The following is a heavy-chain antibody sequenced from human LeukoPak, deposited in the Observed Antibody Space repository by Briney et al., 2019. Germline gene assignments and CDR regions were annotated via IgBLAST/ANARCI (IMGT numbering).Heavy chain of an antibody. CDR2: FDPADGER. J-gene: IGHJ6*03. V-gene: IGHV1-24*01. CDR3: ARGSGYGGKDTLVPKSPLLDYYYYMDV. Sequence: ASVKVSCKVSGYTLTELSIHWVRQAPGKGPEWMGRFDPADGERIYAQRFQGRVTMTEDPSTNTAYIQLNRLRYDDTAVYYCARGSGYGGKDTLVPKSPLLDYYYYMDVWGKGTTVTVSS. D-gene: IGHD4-23*01. CDR1: GYTLTELS.